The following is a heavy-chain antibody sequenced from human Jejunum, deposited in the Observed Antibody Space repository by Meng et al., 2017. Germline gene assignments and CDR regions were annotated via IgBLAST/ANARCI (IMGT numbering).Heavy chain of an antibody. Sequence: GESLKISCQTSGYTFSNYWIGWVRQMPGKGLEWMGIISPGDSDTKYSPSFQGQVTISADKSISTAYLQWSSLKASDTAMYYCAKLGYCSGHTCYSHVDGWGQGTLVTVSS. CDR3: AKLGYCSGHTCYSHVDG. J-gene: IGHJ4*02. V-gene: IGHV5-51*01. CDR2: ISPGDSDT. D-gene: IGHD2-15*01. CDR1: GYTFSNYW.